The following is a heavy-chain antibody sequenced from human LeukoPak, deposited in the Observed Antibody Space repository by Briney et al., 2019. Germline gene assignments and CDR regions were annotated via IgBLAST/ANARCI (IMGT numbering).Heavy chain of an antibody. CDR1: GFTFSSYG. CDR3: AKDLSSSSWQGYYYGMDV. CDR2: ISYDGSNK. D-gene: IGHD6-13*01. V-gene: IGHV3-30*18. Sequence: QAGGSLRLSRAASGFTFSSYGMHWVRQAPGKGLEWVAVISYDGSNKYYADSVKGRFTISRDNSKNTLYLQMNSLRAEDTAVYYCAKDLSSSSWQGYYYGMDVWGQGTTVTVSS. J-gene: IGHJ6*02.